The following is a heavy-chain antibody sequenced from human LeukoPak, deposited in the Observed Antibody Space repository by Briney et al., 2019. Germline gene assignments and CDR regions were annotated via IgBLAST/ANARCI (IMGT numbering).Heavy chain of an antibody. CDR2: ISSSSSYI. CDR3: AKCPSKGSWLRLTYFDY. Sequence: GGSLRLSCAASGFTFSSYSMNWVRQAPGKGLEWVSSISSSSSYIYYADSVKGRFTISRDNAKNSLYLQMNSLRAEDTAVYYCAKCPSKGSWLRLTYFDYWGQGTLVTVSS. CDR1: GFTFSSYS. V-gene: IGHV3-21*01. D-gene: IGHD5-12*01. J-gene: IGHJ4*02.